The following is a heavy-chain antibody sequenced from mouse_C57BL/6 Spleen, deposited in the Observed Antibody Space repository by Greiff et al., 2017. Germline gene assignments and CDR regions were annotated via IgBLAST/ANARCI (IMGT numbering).Heavy chain of an antibody. Sequence: EVHLVESGPGLVKPSQSLSLTCSVTGYSITSGYYWNWIRQFPGNKLEWMGYISYDGSNNYNPSLKNRISITRDTSKNQFFLKLNSVTTEDTATYYCARDPIYYDYDRYFDVWGTGTTVTVSS. D-gene: IGHD2-4*01. CDR3: ARDPIYYDYDRYFDV. CDR2: ISYDGSN. V-gene: IGHV3-6*01. CDR1: GYSITSGYY. J-gene: IGHJ1*03.